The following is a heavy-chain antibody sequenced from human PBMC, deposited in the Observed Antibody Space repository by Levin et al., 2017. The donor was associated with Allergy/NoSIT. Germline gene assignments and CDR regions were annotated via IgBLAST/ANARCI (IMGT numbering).Heavy chain of an antibody. CDR3: ARLTGATIFDF. V-gene: IGHV3-7*01. CDR1: GFTFSTYW. J-gene: IGHJ4*02. Sequence: ASVKVSCGASGFTFSTYWMSWVRQAPGKGLEWVANIKQDGSEKYYVDSVKGRLTISRDNAKNSLFLQMNSLRAEDTAVYYCARLTGATIFDFWGQGTLVTVSS. CDR2: IKQDGSEK. D-gene: IGHD1-26*01.